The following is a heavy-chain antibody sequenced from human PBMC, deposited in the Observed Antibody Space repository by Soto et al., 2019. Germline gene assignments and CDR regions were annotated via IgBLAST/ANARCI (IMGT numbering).Heavy chain of an antibody. D-gene: IGHD1-26*01. CDR3: ARDLLISGGTQGALVHYYYYMDV. J-gene: IGHJ6*03. CDR1: GYTFTSYA. V-gene: IGHV1-3*01. Sequence: ASVKVSCKASGYTFTSYAMHWVRQAPGQRLEWMGWINAGNGNTKYSQKFQGRVTITRDTSASTAYMGLSSLRSEDTAVYYCARDLLISGGTQGALVHYYYYMDVWGKGTTVTVSS. CDR2: INAGNGNT.